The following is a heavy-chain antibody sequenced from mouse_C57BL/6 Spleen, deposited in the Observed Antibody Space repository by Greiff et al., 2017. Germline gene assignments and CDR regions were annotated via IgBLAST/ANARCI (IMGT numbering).Heavy chain of an antibody. J-gene: IGHJ2*01. V-gene: IGHV14-4*01. CDR1: GFHIKDAY. CDR2: IDPENGDT. Sequence: DVKLQESGAALVRPGASVKLSCTASGFHIKDAYMHWVKQRPEQGLEWIGWIDPENGDTEYASKFQGKATITADTSSNTAYLQLSSLTSEDTAVYYCTTYDYWRQCTTLPVSS. CDR3: TTYDY.